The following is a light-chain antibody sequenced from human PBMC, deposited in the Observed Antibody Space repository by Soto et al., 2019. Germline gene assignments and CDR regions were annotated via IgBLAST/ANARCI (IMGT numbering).Light chain of an antibody. Sequence: QSALTQPASVSGSLGQSITISCTGTSSDVGSYNLVSWYQQHPGKAPKLMIYEGSKRPSGVSNRFSGSKSGNTASLTISGLHAEDEADYYCCSYAGSRYYVFGTGTKVTVL. CDR2: EGS. CDR3: CSYAGSRYYV. CDR1: SSDVGSYNL. J-gene: IGLJ1*01. V-gene: IGLV2-23*01.